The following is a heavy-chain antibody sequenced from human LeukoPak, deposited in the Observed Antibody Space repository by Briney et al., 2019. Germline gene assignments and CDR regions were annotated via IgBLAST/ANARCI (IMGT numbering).Heavy chain of an antibody. D-gene: IGHD1-26*01. V-gene: IGHV1-46*01. CDR2: INPSGGRT. CDR3: ARVLVRGSYYHPYFDY. J-gene: IGHJ4*02. Sequence: PSVKVSCKASGYTFTSYYMHWVRQAPGQGLEWMGIINPSGGRTSYAQKFQGRVTMTRDTSTSTVYMELSSLRSGDTAVYYCARVLVRGSYYHPYFDYWGQGTLVTASS. CDR1: GYTFTSYY.